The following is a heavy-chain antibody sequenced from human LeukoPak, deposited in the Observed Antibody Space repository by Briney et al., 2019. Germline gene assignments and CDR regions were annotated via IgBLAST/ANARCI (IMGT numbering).Heavy chain of an antibody. Sequence: GGSLRLSCAASGFTFSSYWMHWVRQAPGKGLVWVSRINSDGSSTSYADSVKGRFTISRDNAKNTLYLQMNSLRAEDTAVYYCARGDDYGDYFDYWGQGTLVTVSS. CDR1: GFTFSSYW. J-gene: IGHJ4*02. CDR2: INSDGSST. CDR3: ARGDDYGDYFDY. V-gene: IGHV3-74*01. D-gene: IGHD4-17*01.